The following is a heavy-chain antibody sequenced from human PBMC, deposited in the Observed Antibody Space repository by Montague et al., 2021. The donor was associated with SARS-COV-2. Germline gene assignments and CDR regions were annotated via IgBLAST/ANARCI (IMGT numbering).Heavy chain of an antibody. CDR3: ARWYYGSGSYPH. CDR2: IYHSGGT. J-gene: IGHJ4*02. Sequence: SETLSLTCSVSGYSISSGYYWGWIRQPPGKGLGWIGNIYHSGGTYYSPSLKSRVTVSVDTSKNQFFLRLSSVTAADTAVYYCARWYYGSGSYPHWGQGTLVTVSS. CDR1: GYSISSGYY. D-gene: IGHD3-10*01. V-gene: IGHV4-38-2*01.